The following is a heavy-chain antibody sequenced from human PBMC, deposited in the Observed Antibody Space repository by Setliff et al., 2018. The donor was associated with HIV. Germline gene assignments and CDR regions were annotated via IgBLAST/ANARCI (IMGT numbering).Heavy chain of an antibody. CDR1: GYSFTNFW. CDR2: FYPGDFDI. Sequence: PGESLKISCRGSGYSFTNFWIGWVRQKPGKGLEWMGIFYPGDFDIRYSPSFEGQVTMSGDKSISTAYLKWSSLKASDSAMHYCARHFSVAGDAFDIWGQGTRVTVS. J-gene: IGHJ3*02. CDR3: ARHFSVAGDAFDI. D-gene: IGHD6-19*01. V-gene: IGHV5-51*01.